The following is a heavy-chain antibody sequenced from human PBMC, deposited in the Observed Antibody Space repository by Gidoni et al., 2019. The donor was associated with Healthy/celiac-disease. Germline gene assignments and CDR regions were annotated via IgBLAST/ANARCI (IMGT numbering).Heavy chain of an antibody. J-gene: IGHJ4*02. CDR3: TRSYYYDSSGLVDY. CDR1: GFTFGDYA. Sequence: EVQLVESGGGLVQPGRSLRLSCTASGFTFGDYAMSWFRQAPGKGLEWVGFIRSKADGGTTEYAASVKGRFTISRDDSKSIAYLQMNSLKTEDTAVYYCTRSYYYDSSGLVDYWGQGTLVTVSS. V-gene: IGHV3-49*03. D-gene: IGHD3-22*01. CDR2: IRSKADGGTT.